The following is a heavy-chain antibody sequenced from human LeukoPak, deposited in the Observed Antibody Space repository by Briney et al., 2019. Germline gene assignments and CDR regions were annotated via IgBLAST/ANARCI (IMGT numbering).Heavy chain of an antibody. CDR3: ASVSSGWTQQFDY. D-gene: IGHD6-19*01. Sequence: GASVKVSCKASGYTFTGYYMHWVRQAPGQGLEWMGWINPNSGGTNYAQKFQGRVTMTRDTSISTAYMELSRLRSDDTAVYYCASVSSGWTQQFDYWGQGTLVTVSS. V-gene: IGHV1-2*02. CDR1: GYTFTGYY. CDR2: INPNSGGT. J-gene: IGHJ4*02.